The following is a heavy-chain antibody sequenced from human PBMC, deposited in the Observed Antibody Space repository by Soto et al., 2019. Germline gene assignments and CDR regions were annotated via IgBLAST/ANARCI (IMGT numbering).Heavy chain of an antibody. CDR1: GYTFTSYD. D-gene: IGHD3-22*01. CDR3: ARGRPAYLYYYDSSGYYQRPFDY. CDR2: MNPNSGNT. V-gene: IGHV1-8*01. Sequence: QVQLVQSGAEVKKPGASVKVSCKASGYTFTSYDINWVRQATGQGLEWMGWMNPNSGNTGYAQKFQGRVTMTRNTSISTAYMELSSLRAEDTAVYYCARGRPAYLYYYDSSGYYQRPFDYWGQGTLVTVSS. J-gene: IGHJ4*02.